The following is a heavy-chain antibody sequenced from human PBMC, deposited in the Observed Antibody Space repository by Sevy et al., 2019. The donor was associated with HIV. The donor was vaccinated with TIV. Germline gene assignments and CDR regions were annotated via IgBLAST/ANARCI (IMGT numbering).Heavy chain of an antibody. CDR1: GGSISSSSYY. J-gene: IGHJ3*02. Sequence: SETLSLTCTVSGGSISSSSYYWGWIRQPPGKGLEWIGSIYYSGSTYYNPSLKSRVTISVDTSKNQFSLKLISVTAADTAVYYCARLAPYDAFDIWGQGTMVTVSS. CDR3: ARLAPYDAFDI. CDR2: IYYSGST. V-gene: IGHV4-39*01.